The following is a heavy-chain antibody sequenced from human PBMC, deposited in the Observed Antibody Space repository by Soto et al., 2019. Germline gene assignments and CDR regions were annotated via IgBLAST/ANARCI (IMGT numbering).Heavy chain of an antibody. Sequence: PSETLSLTCALSGGSISSNNWWSWVRQPPGKGLEWLGEIYHSGSPNYNPSLKSRVTISVDKSKNQFSLKLRSVTAADTAVYYCAKIEVRSTGWFDPWSQGTLVTVSS. CDR2: IYHSGSP. D-gene: IGHD1-1*01. J-gene: IGHJ5*02. V-gene: IGHV4-4*02. CDR3: AKIEVRSTGWFDP. CDR1: GGSISSNNW.